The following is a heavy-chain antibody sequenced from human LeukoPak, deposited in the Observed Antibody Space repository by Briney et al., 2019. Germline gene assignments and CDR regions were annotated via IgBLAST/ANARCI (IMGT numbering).Heavy chain of an antibody. J-gene: IGHJ5*02. Sequence: GASVKVSCKASGYTFTGYYMHWVRQAPGQGLEWMGWINPNSGGTNYAQKFQGRVTMTRDTSISTAYMELSRLRSDDTAVYYCARDRREYYYDSSGYSAWGQGTLVTVSS. D-gene: IGHD3-22*01. CDR2: INPNSGGT. CDR1: GYTFTGYY. CDR3: ARDRREYYYDSSGYSA. V-gene: IGHV1-2*02.